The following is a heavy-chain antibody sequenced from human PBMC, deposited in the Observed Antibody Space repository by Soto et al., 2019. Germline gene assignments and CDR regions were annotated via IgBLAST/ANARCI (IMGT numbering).Heavy chain of an antibody. Sequence: ASVKVTCTASGDTFTSYAMHWVRQAPGQRLEWMGWISAYSGHTNYAQKLQGRVTMTTDTSTSTAYMELRSLRSDDTAVYYCARERDSNSVCDYWGLGTLVTVSS. CDR3: ARERDSNSVCDY. J-gene: IGHJ4*02. D-gene: IGHD7-27*01. CDR1: GDTFTSYA. V-gene: IGHV1-18*01. CDR2: ISAYSGHT.